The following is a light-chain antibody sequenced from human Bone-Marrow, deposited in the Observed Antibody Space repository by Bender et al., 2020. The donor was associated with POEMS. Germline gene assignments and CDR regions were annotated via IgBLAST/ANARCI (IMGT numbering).Light chain of an antibody. Sequence: SALTQPASVSGSPGQSITISCTGTNSDVGGHNYVSWHQQHPGKAPKVMIYDVNSRPSGVSNRFSGSKSGNTASLTISGLQAEDEAEYFCTSYTSINTLYVFGTGTKVTVL. V-gene: IGLV2-14*01. CDR3: TSYTSINTLYV. CDR1: NSDVGGHNY. CDR2: DVN. J-gene: IGLJ1*01.